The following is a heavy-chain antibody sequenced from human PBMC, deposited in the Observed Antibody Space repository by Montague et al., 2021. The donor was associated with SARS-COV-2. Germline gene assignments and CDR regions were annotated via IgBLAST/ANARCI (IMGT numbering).Heavy chain of an antibody. D-gene: IGHD3-3*01. CDR1: GGSISSYY. V-gene: IGHV4-59*08. J-gene: IGHJ5*02. CDR2: IYYSGST. CDR3: ARHPGVYVWSGFPNWLDP. Sequence: SETLSLTCTVSGGSISSYYWSWIRQPPGKGLEWIGYIYYSGSTNYNPSLKSRVTISVDTSKNQFSLKLSSVTAADTAVYYCARHPGVYVWSGFPNWLDPWGQGTLVTVSS.